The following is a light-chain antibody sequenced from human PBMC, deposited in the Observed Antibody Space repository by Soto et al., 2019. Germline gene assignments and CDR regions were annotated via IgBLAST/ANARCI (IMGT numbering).Light chain of an antibody. J-gene: IGLJ3*02. CDR3: TSYTSSSTWV. V-gene: IGLV2-14*01. CDR1: SSDVGAYNY. CDR2: DVS. Sequence: QSALTQPASVSGSPGQSITISCTGTSSDVGAYNYVSWYQQHPGKAPKLMIHDVSNRPSGVSNRFSGSKSGNTASLTISGLQAEDEADCYCTSYTSSSTWVFGGGTKLTVL.